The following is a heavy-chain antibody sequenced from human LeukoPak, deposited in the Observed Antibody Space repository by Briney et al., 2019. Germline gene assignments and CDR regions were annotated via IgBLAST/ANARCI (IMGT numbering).Heavy chain of an antibody. CDR2: IGTAGDT. V-gene: IGHV3-13*01. Sequence: GGSLRLSCAASGFTFSSYDMHWVRQATGKGLEWVSAIGTAGDTYYPGSAKGRFTISRENAKNSLYLQMNSLRAGDTAVYYCARAYGSGGDYGMDVWGQGTTVTVSS. CDR3: ARAYGSGGDYGMDV. D-gene: IGHD3-10*01. J-gene: IGHJ6*02. CDR1: GFTFSSYD.